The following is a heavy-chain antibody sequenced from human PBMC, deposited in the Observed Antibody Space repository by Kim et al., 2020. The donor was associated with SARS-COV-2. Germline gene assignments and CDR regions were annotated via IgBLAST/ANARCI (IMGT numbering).Heavy chain of an antibody. D-gene: IGHD2-2*01. CDR1: GFTVNSNH. Sequence: GGSLRLSCTASGFTVNSNHMSWVRQAPGKGLEWVSVTYSGGNTHYADSVKGRLTTSRDNSKNTLYLQMNSLRAEDTAVYYCARDQGFYAVWGQGNLVT. CDR2: TYSGGNT. V-gene: IGHV3-53*05. J-gene: IGHJ4*02. CDR3: ARDQGFYAV.